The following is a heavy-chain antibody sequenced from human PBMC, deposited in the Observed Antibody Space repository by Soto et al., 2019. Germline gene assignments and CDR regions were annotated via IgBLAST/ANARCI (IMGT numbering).Heavy chain of an antibody. CDR2: MNPNSGNT. CDR3: AVLGGVIVIPSPFDY. J-gene: IGHJ4*02. D-gene: IGHD3-16*02. V-gene: IGHV1-8*01. CDR1: GYTFTSYD. Sequence: ASVKVSCKASGYTFTSYDINWVRQATGQGLEWMGWMNPNSGNTGYAQKFQGRVTMTRNASISTAYMELSSLRSEDTAVYYCAVLGGVIVIPSPFDYWGQGTLVTVSS.